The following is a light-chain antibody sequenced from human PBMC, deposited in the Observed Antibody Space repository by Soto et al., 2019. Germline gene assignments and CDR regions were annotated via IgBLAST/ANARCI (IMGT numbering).Light chain of an antibody. V-gene: IGKV1-39*01. Sequence: MTQSTLSLPVTPGEPASISCRSSQTISNYLNWYQQKSGRAPELLVYAASNLQSGVPSRFTGSGSGTHFTLTISGLEPADFATYFCQQSYNTPITFGQGTRLEIK. CDR2: AAS. CDR1: QTISNY. J-gene: IGKJ5*01. CDR3: QQSYNTPIT.